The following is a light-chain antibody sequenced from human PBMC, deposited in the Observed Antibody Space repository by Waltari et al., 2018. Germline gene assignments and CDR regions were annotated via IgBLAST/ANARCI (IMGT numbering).Light chain of an antibody. CDR2: DAS. CDR3: QQRSNWLT. Sequence: IVLTQSPATLSLSPGERANLSCRASQSVATYLAWYQQKPGQAPRLLIYDASIRATGIPARFSGSGSGTDFTLIISSLEPEDFAVYYCQQRSNWLTFGGGTKVEIK. CDR1: QSVATY. V-gene: IGKV3-11*01. J-gene: IGKJ4*01.